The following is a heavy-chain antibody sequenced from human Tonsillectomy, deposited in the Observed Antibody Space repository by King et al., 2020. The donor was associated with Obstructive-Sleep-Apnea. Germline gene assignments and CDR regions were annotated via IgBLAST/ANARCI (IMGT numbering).Heavy chain of an antibody. CDR3: ARDAAAEFDRRSNYFNY. D-gene: IGHD6-13*01. CDR1: GYTFTGYY. J-gene: IGHJ4*02. Sequence: VQLVESGAEVKKPGASVKVSCKASGYTFTGYYLHWVRQAPGQGLEWMGWINPSSGGTDYAQNFQGRVTMTRDTSINTAYMELNRLRSDDTAVYYCARDAAAEFDRRSNYFNYWGKGTLVTVSS. CDR2: INPSSGGT. V-gene: IGHV1-2*02.